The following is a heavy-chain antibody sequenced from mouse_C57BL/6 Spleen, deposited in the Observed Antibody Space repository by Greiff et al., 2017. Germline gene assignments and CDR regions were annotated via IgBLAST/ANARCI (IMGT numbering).Heavy chain of an antibody. D-gene: IGHD1-1*01. J-gene: IGHJ3*01. CDR1: GFTFSSYA. CDR3: ARDNGNYGSSSWFAY. CDR2: ISDGGSYT. Sequence: DVMLVESGGGLVKPGGSLKLSCAASGFTFSSYAMSWVRQTPEKRLEWVATISDGGSYTYYPDNVKGRFTISRDNAKNNLYLQMSHLKSEDTAMYYCARDNGNYGSSSWFAYWGQGTLVTVSA. V-gene: IGHV5-4*01.